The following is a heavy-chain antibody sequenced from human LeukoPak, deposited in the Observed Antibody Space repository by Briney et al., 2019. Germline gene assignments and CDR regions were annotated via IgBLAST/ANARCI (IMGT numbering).Heavy chain of an antibody. Sequence: ASVKVSCKASGYTFTSYGISWVRQAPGQGLEWMGWISAYNGNTNYAQKLQGRVTMTTDTSTSTAYMELRSLRSDDTAVYYCARDPQLELGYYYMDVWGKGTTVTVSS. D-gene: IGHD1-7*01. CDR3: ARDPQLELGYYYMDV. J-gene: IGHJ6*03. V-gene: IGHV1-18*01. CDR1: GYTFTSYG. CDR2: ISAYNGNT.